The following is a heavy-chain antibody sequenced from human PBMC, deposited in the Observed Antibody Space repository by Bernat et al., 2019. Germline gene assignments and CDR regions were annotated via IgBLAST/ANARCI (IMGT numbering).Heavy chain of an antibody. D-gene: IGHD3-22*01. CDR1: GCTGGSYG. V-gene: IGHV3-30*18. J-gene: IGHJ1*01. CDR2: ISYDGSNK. Sequence: GGGGGGPGRARGGAWGASGCTGGSYGMHWVRQAPGKGLEGVAGISYDGSNKYYADSVKGRFTISRDNSKNTLYLQMNSLRAEDTAVYYCAKAPPGYYDSSGYPEYFQHWGQGTLVTVSS. CDR3: AKAPPGYYDSSGYPEYFQH.